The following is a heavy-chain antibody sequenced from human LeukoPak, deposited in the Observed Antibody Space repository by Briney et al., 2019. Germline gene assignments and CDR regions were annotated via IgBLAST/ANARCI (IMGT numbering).Heavy chain of an antibody. CDR3: ARAAYEYDYVWGSYRSYYFDY. CDR2: IRQDGSQK. V-gene: IGHV3-7*01. Sequence: PGGSLRLSCAASGFTFSSFWMSWVRQAPGRGLEWVATIRQDGSQKYYLDSVKGRFTISRDNAKNTLYLQMNSLRAEDTAVYYCARAAYEYDYVWGSYRSYYFDYWGQGTLVTVSS. J-gene: IGHJ4*02. CDR1: GFTFSSFW. D-gene: IGHD3-16*02.